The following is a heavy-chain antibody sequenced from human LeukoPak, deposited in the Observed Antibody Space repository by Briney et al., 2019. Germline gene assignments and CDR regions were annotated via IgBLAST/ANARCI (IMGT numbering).Heavy chain of an antibody. CDR2: INPNSGGT. J-gene: IGHJ2*01. D-gene: IGHD3-10*01. CDR3: ARAGSGYWYFDL. Sequence: GASVKVSCTASGYTFTGYYMHWVRQAPGQGLEWMGWINPNSGGTNYAQKFQGRVTMTRDTSTSTVYMELSSLRSEDTAVYYCARAGSGYWYFDLWGRGTLVTVSS. CDR1: GYTFTGYY. V-gene: IGHV1-2*02.